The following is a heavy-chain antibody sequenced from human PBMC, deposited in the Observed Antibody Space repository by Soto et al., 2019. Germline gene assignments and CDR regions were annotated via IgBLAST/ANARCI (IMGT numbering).Heavy chain of an antibody. CDR3: ARSRCYYFIDDY. V-gene: IGHV1-3*05. J-gene: IGHJ4*02. D-gene: IGHD3-22*01. CDR2: INAGNGNT. CDR1: GYTFTSYA. Sequence: QVQLVQSGAEEKKPGASVKVSCKASGYTFTSYAMHWVRQAPGQRLEWMGWINAGNGNTKYSQKFQGRVTITRDTSASTAYMELSSLRSEDTSVYYCARSRCYYFIDDYWGQGTLFTVA.